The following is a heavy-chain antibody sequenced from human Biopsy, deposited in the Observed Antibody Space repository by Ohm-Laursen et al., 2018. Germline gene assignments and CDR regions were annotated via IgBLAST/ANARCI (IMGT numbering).Heavy chain of an antibody. CDR2: INHNGST. J-gene: IGHJ4*02. CDR3: ARESDSSGYYYRDY. Sequence: SDTLSLTCAVSGGSFSGTYWSWIRQTPGKGLEWIGEINHNGSTNYNPSLKSRVTISLDTSKNQLSLKLSSVTAADTAVYYCARESDSSGYYYRDYWGQGTLVTVSS. V-gene: IGHV4-34*01. D-gene: IGHD3-22*01. CDR1: GGSFSGTY.